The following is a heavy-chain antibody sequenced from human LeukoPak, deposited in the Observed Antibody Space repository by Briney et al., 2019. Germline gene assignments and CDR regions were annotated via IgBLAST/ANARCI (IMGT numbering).Heavy chain of an antibody. CDR1: GFTFTSSA. CDR3: AATPFGLYDSSGHHYYYYGMDV. D-gene: IGHD3-22*01. Sequence: SVTVSCKASGFTFTSSAVQWVRQARGQRLEWIGWIVVGSGNTNYAQKLQERVTITRDMSTSTAYMELSSLRSEDTAVYYCAATPFGLYDSSGHHYYYYGMDVWGQGTTVTVSS. J-gene: IGHJ6*02. V-gene: IGHV1-58*01. CDR2: IVVGSGNT.